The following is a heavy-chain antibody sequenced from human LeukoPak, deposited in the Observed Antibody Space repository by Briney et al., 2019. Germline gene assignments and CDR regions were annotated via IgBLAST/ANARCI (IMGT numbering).Heavy chain of an antibody. J-gene: IGHJ1*01. CDR1: GYTFTGYY. CDR3: AREPWYCGGDCYSAQYFQH. CDR2: INPNSGGT. Sequence: ASVKVSCKASGYTFTGYYMHWVRQAPGQGLEWMGWINPNSGGTNYAQKLQGRVTMTRDTSISTAYMEPSRLRSDDTAVYYCAREPWYCGGDCYSAQYFQHWGQGTLVTVSS. D-gene: IGHD2-21*02. V-gene: IGHV1-2*02.